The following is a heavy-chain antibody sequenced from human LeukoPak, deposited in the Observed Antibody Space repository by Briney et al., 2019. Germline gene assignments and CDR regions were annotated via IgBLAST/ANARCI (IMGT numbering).Heavy chain of an antibody. CDR1: GFAFNYAW. CDR3: ARTTEGGYTYDYFYYYYMDV. V-gene: IGHV4-59*01. D-gene: IGHD5-18*01. J-gene: IGHJ6*03. CDR2: IYYSGST. Sequence: PGGSLRLSCAASGFAFNYAWVSWIRQPPGKGLEWIGYIYYSGSTNYNRSLKSRVTISVDTSKNQFSLKLTSVTAADTAVYYCARTTEGGYTYDYFYYYYMDVWGKGTTVTISS.